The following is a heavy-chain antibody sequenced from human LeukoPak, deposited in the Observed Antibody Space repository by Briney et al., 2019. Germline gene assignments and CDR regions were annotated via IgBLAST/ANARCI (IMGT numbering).Heavy chain of an antibody. CDR1: GGSISTYY. D-gene: IGHD6-19*01. J-gene: IGHJ4*02. CDR2: IYYNGDT. CDR3: ARSDSSGWKFYFDY. Sequence: SETLSLTCTVSGGSISTYYWSWIRQPRGKGLEWIGYIYYNGDTNYNPSLKSRVTISVDTSKNQFSLKLSSVTAADTAVYYCARSDSSGWKFYFDYWGQGTLVTVSS. V-gene: IGHV4-59*08.